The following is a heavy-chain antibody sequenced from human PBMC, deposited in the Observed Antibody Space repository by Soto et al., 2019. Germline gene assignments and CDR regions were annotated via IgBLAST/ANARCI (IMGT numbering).Heavy chain of an antibody. CDR2: IYYSGST. V-gene: IGHV4-31*03. D-gene: IGHD3-9*01. CDR1: GGSISSGGYY. Sequence: QVQLQESGPGLVKPSQTLSLTCTVSGGSISSGGYYWSWIRQHPGKGLEWIVYIYYSGSTYYNPSLKTRVTISVDTSKNQFSLKLSSVTAADTAVYYCARPILTGYYTDAFDIWGQGTMVTVSS. J-gene: IGHJ3*02. CDR3: ARPILTGYYTDAFDI.